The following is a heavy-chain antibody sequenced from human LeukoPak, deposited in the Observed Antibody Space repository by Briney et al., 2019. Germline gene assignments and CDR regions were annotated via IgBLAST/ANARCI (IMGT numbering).Heavy chain of an antibody. Sequence: PSETLSLTRTVSGGSISNYYWSWIRQPPGKGLEWIGYIYDSGSTNYNPSLKSRVTMSVDTSKNQFSLKLSSVTAADTAVYYGARDRYYGSGSYYNWGQGTLVNVSS. D-gene: IGHD3-10*01. CDR1: GGSISNYY. V-gene: IGHV4-59*01. CDR3: ARDRYYGSGSYYN. J-gene: IGHJ4*02. CDR2: IYDSGST.